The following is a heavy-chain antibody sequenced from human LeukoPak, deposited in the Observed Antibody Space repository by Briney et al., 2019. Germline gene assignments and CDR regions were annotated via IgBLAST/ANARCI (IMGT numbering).Heavy chain of an antibody. Sequence: PGGSLRLSCVAWGFILSIHGMQWVREARGKGGEDVALLWYHGGNTNYAGSLKGLFPLSRDISRNTLYLQMDSLRVDYTAVYYCARDGAMARFDYWGQGTLVTVS. V-gene: IGHV3-33*01. CDR1: GFILSIHG. J-gene: IGHJ4*02. D-gene: IGHD5-18*01. CDR2: LWYHGGNT. CDR3: ARDGAMARFDY.